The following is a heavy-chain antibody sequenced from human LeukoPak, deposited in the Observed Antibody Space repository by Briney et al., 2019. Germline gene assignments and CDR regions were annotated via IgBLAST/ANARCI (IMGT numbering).Heavy chain of an antibody. CDR2: MNPNSGNT. V-gene: IGHV1-8*01. J-gene: IGHJ4*02. Sequence: GASVKVSCKASGYTFTSYDINWVRQATGQGLEWMGWMNPNSGNTGYAQKFQGRVTITTDESTSTAYMELSSLRSDDTAVYYCARDVIAARHPAYFDYWGQGTLVTVSS. D-gene: IGHD6-6*01. CDR3: ARDVIAARHPAYFDY. CDR1: GYTFTSYD.